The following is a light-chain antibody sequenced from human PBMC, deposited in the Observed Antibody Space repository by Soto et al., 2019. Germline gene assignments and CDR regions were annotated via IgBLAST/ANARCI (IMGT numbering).Light chain of an antibody. CDR3: QQGYSAPWT. V-gene: IGKV1-39*01. CDR2: SAS. J-gene: IGKJ1*01. CDR1: QSISRY. Sequence: IQMAQSPSSLSASVGGRVPISCRADQSISRYLNWYQQKPGRAPNIMIYSASTLQSGVPSRFSGSGSETDFTLTISSLQPEDFATYYCQQGYSAPWTLGQGTKVDIK.